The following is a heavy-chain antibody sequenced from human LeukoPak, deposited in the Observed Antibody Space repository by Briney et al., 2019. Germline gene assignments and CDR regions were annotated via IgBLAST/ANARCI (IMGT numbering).Heavy chain of an antibody. CDR2: INHSGST. Sequence: SETLSLTCAVYGGSFSGYYWSWIRQPPGKGLEWIGEINHSGSTNYNPSLKSRVTISVDTSKNQFSLKLSSVTAADTAVYYCARDRYYDTESTTGAFDIWGQGTMVTVSS. D-gene: IGHD3-22*01. V-gene: IGHV4-34*01. CDR1: GGSFSGYY. CDR3: ARDRYYDTESTTGAFDI. J-gene: IGHJ3*02.